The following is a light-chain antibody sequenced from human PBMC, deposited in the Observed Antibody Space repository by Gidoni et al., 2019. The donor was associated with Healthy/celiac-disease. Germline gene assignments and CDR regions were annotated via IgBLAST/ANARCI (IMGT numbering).Light chain of an antibody. CDR2: GAS. CDR1: QSVSSSY. CDR3: QQYGSSPRT. J-gene: IGKJ1*01. Sequence: DIVLTQSPGTLSSSPGERATLSCRASQSVSSSYLGWYQQKPGQAPKLLIYGASSRATGIPARFSGSGSGTDFTLTISRLEPEDFAVYYCQQYGSSPRTFGQGTKVEIK. V-gene: IGKV3-20*01.